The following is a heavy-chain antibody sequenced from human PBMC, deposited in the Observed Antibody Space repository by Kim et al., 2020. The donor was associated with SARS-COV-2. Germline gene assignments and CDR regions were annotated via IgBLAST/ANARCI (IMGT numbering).Heavy chain of an antibody. D-gene: IGHD3-16*01. J-gene: IGHJ3*02. CDR2: IYPNDFNT. Sequence: GESLKISCKASGYTFTNYWIGWVRQMPGKGLEWMGSIYPNDFNTRYSPSFQGQVTVSADKSSITAHLQWSSLKASDTAMYYCARRGGMGAPGTTDGFDIWGKGTMVTVFS. CDR1: GYTFTNYW. CDR3: ARRGGMGAPGTTDGFDI. V-gene: IGHV5-51*01.